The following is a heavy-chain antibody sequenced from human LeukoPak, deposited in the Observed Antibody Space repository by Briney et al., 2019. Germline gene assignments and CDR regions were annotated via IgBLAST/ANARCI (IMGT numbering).Heavy chain of an antibody. J-gene: IGHJ4*02. CDR3: ARGEDYTKFDY. Sequence: PGGSLRLSCAASGFTFSSYEMNWVRQAPGKGLEWVSYISSSGSTIYYADSVKGRFTISRDNAKNSLYLQMNSLRAEDTAVYYCARGEDYTKFDYWGQGTLVTVSS. CDR1: GFTFSSYE. CDR2: ISSSGSTI. D-gene: IGHD4-11*01. V-gene: IGHV3-48*03.